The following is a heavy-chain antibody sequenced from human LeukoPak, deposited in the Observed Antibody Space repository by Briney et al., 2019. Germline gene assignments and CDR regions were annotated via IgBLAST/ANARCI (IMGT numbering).Heavy chain of an antibody. D-gene: IGHD3-22*01. V-gene: IGHV3-66*02. CDR1: GFAVRSNY. CDR2: IYSGGST. Sequence: GGSLRLSCAASGFAVRSNYMSWVRQAPGKGLEWVSVIYSGGSTYYADSVKGRFTISRDNSKNTLYLQMNSLRAEDTAVYYCAREPGSYDSSGYLTGYFDYWGQGTLVTVSS. CDR3: AREPGSYDSSGYLTGYFDY. J-gene: IGHJ4*02.